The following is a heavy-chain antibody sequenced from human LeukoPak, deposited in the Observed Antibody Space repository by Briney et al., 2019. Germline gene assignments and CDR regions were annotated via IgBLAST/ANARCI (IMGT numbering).Heavy chain of an antibody. D-gene: IGHD3-22*01. CDR1: GGSISSSSYY. CDR2: IYYSGST. V-gene: IGHV4-39*07. CDR3: ARVGVDSSGYYYYYYYYYMDV. J-gene: IGHJ6*03. Sequence: SETLSLTCTVSGGSISSSSYYWGWIRQPPGKGLEWIGSIYYSGSTYYNPSLKSRVTISVDTSKNQFSLKLSSVTAADTAVYYCARVGVDSSGYYYYYYYYYMDVWGKGTTVTVSS.